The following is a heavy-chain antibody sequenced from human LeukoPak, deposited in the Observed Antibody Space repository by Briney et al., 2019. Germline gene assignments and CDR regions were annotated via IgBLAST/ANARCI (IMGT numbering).Heavy chain of an antibody. Sequence: PGGSLRLSCAASGFTFSDYYMSWIRQAPGKRLEWVSYISSSSSYTNYADSAKGRFTISRDNAKNSLYLQMNSLRAEDTAVYYCARDVGGSYGAEYYFDYWGQGTLVTVSS. D-gene: IGHD1-26*01. V-gene: IGHV3-11*06. CDR3: ARDVGGSYGAEYYFDY. CDR1: GFTFSDYY. CDR2: ISSSSSYT. J-gene: IGHJ4*02.